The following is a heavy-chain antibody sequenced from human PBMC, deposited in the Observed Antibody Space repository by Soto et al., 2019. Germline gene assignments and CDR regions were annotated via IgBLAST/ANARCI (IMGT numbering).Heavy chain of an antibody. CDR2: INHSGST. CDR1: GGSFIGYY. J-gene: IGHJ5*02. D-gene: IGHD5-12*01. V-gene: IGHV4-34*01. Sequence: SETLSLTCAVYGGSFIGYYWSWIRQPPGKGLEWIGEINHSGSTNYNPSLKSRVTISVDTSKNQFPLKLSSVTAADTAVYYCARGYSGYDHWGQGTLVTVSS. CDR3: ARGYSGYDH.